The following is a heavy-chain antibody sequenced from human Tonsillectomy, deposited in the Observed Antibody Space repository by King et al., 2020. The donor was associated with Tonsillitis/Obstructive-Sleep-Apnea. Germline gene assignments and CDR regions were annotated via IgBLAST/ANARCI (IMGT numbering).Heavy chain of an antibody. J-gene: IGHJ5*02. Sequence: VPLQESGGALVQPGGSLRLSCAASGFTFSSYSMNWVRQAPGKGLEWVSYIDTRSTTIYYADSVKGRFTISRDNARNSLYLQMNSLRDEDTAVYYCARYSTSSGWFDPWGQGTLVTVSS. CDR1: GFTFSSYS. V-gene: IGHV3-48*02. D-gene: IGHD6-6*01. CDR2: IDTRSTTI. CDR3: ARYSTSSGWFDP.